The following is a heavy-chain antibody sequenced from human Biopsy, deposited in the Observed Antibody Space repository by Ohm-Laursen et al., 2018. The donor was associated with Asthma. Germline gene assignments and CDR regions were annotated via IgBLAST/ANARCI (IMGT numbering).Heavy chain of an antibody. J-gene: IGHJ4*02. CDR2: INSVFGTT. V-gene: IGHV1-69*13. D-gene: IGHD2-2*01. Sequence: VKVSCKSLEGTFNTYVIGWVRQAPGQGLEWMGGINSVFGTTTYPQKFQDRVTITADDSTSTVYMELSSLRSEDTAVYYCARKAGSCISRTCYSLDFWGQGTLVTVSS. CDR1: EGTFNTYV. CDR3: ARKAGSCISRTCYSLDF.